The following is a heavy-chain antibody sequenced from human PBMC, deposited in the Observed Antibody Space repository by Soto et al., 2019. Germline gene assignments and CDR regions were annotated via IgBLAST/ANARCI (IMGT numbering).Heavy chain of an antibody. CDR1: GGSVSSGSYY. J-gene: IGHJ2*01. CDR2: IYYSGST. V-gene: IGHV4-61*01. D-gene: IGHD1-1*01. Sequence: QVQLQESGPGLVKPSETLSLTCTVSGGSVSSGSYYWSWIRQPPGKGLEWIGYIYYSGSTNYNPSLKSRVTISVDTSKNQFSLKLSSVTAADTAVYYCARDTWMTTRRYFDLWGRGTLVTVSS. CDR3: ARDTWMTTRRYFDL.